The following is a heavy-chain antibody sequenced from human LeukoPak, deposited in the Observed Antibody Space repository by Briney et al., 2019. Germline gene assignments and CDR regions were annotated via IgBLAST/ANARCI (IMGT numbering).Heavy chain of an antibody. D-gene: IGHD3-10*01. CDR1: GYTFTGYY. V-gene: IGHV1-46*01. CDR3: ARDPGGNYFGPGTHFAY. CDR2: IDAETGNT. Sequence: PGASVKVSCKASGYTFTGYYMHWVRQARGQGLEWMGRIDAETGNTRYAQNFQGRVTMTRDTSTSTVYVELSSLRFEDTAVYYCARDPGGNYFGPGTHFAYWGQGALVTVSS. J-gene: IGHJ4*02.